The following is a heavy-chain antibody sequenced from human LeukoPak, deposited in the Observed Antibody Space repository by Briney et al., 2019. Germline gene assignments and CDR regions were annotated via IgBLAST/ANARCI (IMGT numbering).Heavy chain of an antibody. J-gene: IGHJ4*02. CDR2: IASDGSST. V-gene: IGHV3-74*01. CDR1: GFTFSSYW. Sequence: GRSLRLSCAASGFTFSSYWMNWVRQAPGKGLVWVSRIASDGSSTTYADSVKGRFSISRDNAKNSLYLQMNSLRVEDTAVYYCARKTGDCWGQGTLVIVSS. D-gene: IGHD1-14*01. CDR3: ARKTGDC.